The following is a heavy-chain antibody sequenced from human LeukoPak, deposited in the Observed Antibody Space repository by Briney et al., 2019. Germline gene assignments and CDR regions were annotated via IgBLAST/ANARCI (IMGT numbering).Heavy chain of an antibody. Sequence: GGSLRLSCAASGFTFSSYSMNWVRQAPGKGLEWVSSISSSSSYIYYAGSVKGRFTVSRDNAKNSLYLQMNSLRAEDTAVYYCAKRGGSRYFDYWGQGTLVTVSS. CDR3: AKRGGSRYFDY. D-gene: IGHD3-16*01. J-gene: IGHJ4*02. CDR1: GFTFSSYS. CDR2: ISSSSSYI. V-gene: IGHV3-21*01.